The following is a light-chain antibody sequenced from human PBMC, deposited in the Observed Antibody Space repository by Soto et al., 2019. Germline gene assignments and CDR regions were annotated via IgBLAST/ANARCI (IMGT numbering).Light chain of an antibody. J-gene: IGKJ1*01. CDR3: QQYQSYTWT. Sequence: DIQMTQSPSSLSASVGDRVTITCQASQDIGNFLNWYQQKPGKAPYLLIYDASNLDTGVSSRFSSSGSGTEFTLTISSLQPDDFATYYCQQYQSYTWTFGQGTKVDIK. CDR2: DAS. V-gene: IGKV1-33*01. CDR1: QDIGNF.